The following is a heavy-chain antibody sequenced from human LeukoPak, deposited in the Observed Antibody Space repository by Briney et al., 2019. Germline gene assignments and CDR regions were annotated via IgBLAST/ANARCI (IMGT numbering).Heavy chain of an antibody. Sequence: SETLSLTCTLSGGSISSGDYYWSWVRQPPGKGLEWIGYIYYSGSTYYNPSLKSRVTISVDTSKNQFSLKLSSVTAADTAVYYCARHYYDSSGYYYFEPFDYWGQGTLVTVSS. CDR1: GGSISSGDYY. D-gene: IGHD3-22*01. CDR3: ARHYYDSSGYYYFEPFDY. J-gene: IGHJ4*02. V-gene: IGHV4-30-4*01. CDR2: IYYSGST.